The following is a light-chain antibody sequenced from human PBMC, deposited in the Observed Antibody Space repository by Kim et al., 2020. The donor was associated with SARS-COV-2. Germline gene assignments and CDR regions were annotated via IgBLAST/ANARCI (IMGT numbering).Light chain of an antibody. CDR2: ATS. Sequence: SASVGDRVTISCRASQSISSLLNWYQKKPETAPKLLIYATSTLQSGVPSRFSGDGSGTHFTLTISSLHPEDFAIYYCQQTFDSPYTFGQGTRLEI. CDR1: QSISSL. V-gene: IGKV1-39*01. CDR3: QQTFDSPYT. J-gene: IGKJ2*01.